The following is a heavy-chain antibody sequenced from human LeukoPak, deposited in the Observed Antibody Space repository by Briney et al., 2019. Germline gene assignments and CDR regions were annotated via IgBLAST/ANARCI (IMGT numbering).Heavy chain of an antibody. CDR3: AKMQGYFDY. V-gene: IGHV3-23*01. CDR2: ITGDGTTT. J-gene: IGHJ4*02. Sequence: GGSLRLSCEASGLTFSSYGMSWVRQAPGKGLQWVSAITGDGTTTYYADSVKCRFTISRHNSKNMLYMQMSSLRAEDTAVYYCAKMQGYFDYWGQGTLVPVSS. CDR1: GLTFSSYG.